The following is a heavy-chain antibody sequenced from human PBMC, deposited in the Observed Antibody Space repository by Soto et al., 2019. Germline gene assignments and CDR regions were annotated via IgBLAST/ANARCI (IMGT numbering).Heavy chain of an antibody. Sequence: PGGSLRLSCAASGFTFSDYYMSWIRQAPGKGLEWVSYISSSGSTIYYADSVKGRFTISRVNAKNSLYLQMNSLRAEDTAVYYCARDGTGGAQQLSLDAFDIWGQGTMVTVSS. J-gene: IGHJ3*02. CDR3: ARDGTGGAQQLSLDAFDI. D-gene: IGHD6-13*01. CDR1: GFTFSDYY. CDR2: ISSSGSTI. V-gene: IGHV3-11*01.